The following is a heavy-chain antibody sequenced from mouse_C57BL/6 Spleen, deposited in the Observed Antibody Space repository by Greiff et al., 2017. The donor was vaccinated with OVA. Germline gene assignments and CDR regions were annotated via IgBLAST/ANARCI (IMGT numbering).Heavy chain of an antibody. CDR3: ARGEGRGYWYFDV. CDR2: IDPANGNT. J-gene: IGHJ1*03. Sequence: VQLKESVAELVRPGASVKLSCTASGFNIKNTYMHWVKQRPEQGLEWIGRIDPANGNTKYAPKFQGKATITADTASNTAYLQLSSLTSEDTAIYYCARGEGRGYWYFDVWGTGTTVTVSS. D-gene: IGHD3-3*01. CDR1: GFNIKNTY. V-gene: IGHV14-3*01.